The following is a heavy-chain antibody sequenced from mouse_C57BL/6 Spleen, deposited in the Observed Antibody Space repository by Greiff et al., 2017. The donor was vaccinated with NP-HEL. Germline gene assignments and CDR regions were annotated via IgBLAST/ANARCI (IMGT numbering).Heavy chain of an antibody. V-gene: IGHV5-4*01. CDR3: ARDGDYDRGYYFDY. Sequence: EVQVVESGGGLVKPGGSLKLSCAASGFTFSSYAMSWVRQTPEKRLEWVATISDGGSYTYYPDNVKGRFTISRDNAKNNLYLQMSHLKSEDTAMYYCARDGDYDRGYYFDYWGQGTTLTVSS. CDR2: ISDGGSYT. CDR1: GFTFSSYA. D-gene: IGHD2-4*01. J-gene: IGHJ2*01.